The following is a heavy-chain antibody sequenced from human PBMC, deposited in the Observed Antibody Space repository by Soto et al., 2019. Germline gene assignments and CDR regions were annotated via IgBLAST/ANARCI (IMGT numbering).Heavy chain of an antibody. CDR1: GGSISSGGYS. Sequence: QLQLQESGSGLVKPSQTLSLTCAVSGGSISSGGYSWSWIRQPPGKGLEWIGYIYHSGSTYYNPSLKSRVTMSVDRSKNQFSLKVSSVTAADTAVYYCARFQEKGGSNFDYWGQGTLVTVSS. D-gene: IGHD6-13*01. CDR2: IYHSGST. CDR3: ARFQEKGGSNFDY. V-gene: IGHV4-30-2*01. J-gene: IGHJ4*02.